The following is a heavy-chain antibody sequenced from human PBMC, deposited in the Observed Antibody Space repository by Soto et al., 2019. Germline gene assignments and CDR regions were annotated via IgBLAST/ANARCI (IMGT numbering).Heavy chain of an antibody. CDR1: GFTFSSYA. D-gene: IGHD4-17*01. V-gene: IGHV3-23*01. Sequence: EVQLLESGGGLVQPGGSLRLSCAASGFTFSSYAMSWVRQAPGKGLEWVSAISGSGGSTYYADSVKGQFTISRDNSKNTLYLQMNSPRAEDTAVYYCAKAYGDHYAFAIWGQGTMVTVSS. CDR3: AKAYGDHYAFAI. CDR2: ISGSGGST. J-gene: IGHJ3*02.